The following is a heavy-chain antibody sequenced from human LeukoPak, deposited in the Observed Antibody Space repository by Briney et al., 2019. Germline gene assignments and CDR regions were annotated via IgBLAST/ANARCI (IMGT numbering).Heavy chain of an antibody. Sequence: GGSLRLSCAASGFNFDDHGMSWVRQVPGKGLEWVSGINWNGGSTGYADSVKGRFTISRDNAKNSLYLQMNSLRAEGTALYYCAAGDRNGWYFDYWGQGTLVTVSS. V-gene: IGHV3-20*04. CDR1: GFNFDDHG. D-gene: IGHD6-19*01. CDR2: INWNGGST. CDR3: AAGDRNGWYFDY. J-gene: IGHJ4*02.